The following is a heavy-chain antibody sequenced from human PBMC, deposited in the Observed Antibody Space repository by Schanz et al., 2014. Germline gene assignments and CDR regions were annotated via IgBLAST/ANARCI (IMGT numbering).Heavy chain of an antibody. V-gene: IGHV1-18*01. J-gene: IGHJ6*02. D-gene: IGHD3-10*01. CDR3: VRDAGWAFGDYHGMDV. CDR2: ISVYHGHT. CDR1: GYPFSNYG. Sequence: QVQMVQSGAEVKKPGASVKVSCKASGYPFSNYGISWLRQAPGQGFEWMGWISVYHGHTNYAEKVHGRVTMTTDTSTSTAYMELRSLISDDTAVYYCVRDAGWAFGDYHGMDVWGQGTSVTVSS.